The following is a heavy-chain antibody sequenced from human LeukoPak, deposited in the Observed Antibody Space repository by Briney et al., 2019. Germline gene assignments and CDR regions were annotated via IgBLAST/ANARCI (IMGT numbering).Heavy chain of an antibody. D-gene: IGHD5-24*01. CDR2: IYSGGST. CDR3: ARDIGRWGYYYYAMDL. J-gene: IGHJ6*02. CDR1: GFTVSSNY. Sequence: GGSLRLSCAAPGFTVSSNYMNWVRQAPGKGLEWVSVIYSGGSTVYADSVKGRFTISRDNSKNTLYLQMNSLRAEDTAVYYCARDIGRWGYYYYAMDLWGQGTTVTVSS. V-gene: IGHV3-66*01.